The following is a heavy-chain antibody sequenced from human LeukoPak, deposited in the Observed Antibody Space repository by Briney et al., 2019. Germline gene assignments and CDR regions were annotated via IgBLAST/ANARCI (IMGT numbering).Heavy chain of an antibody. J-gene: IGHJ4*02. CDR1: GGSISSGGYS. CDR3: ARRQLWPYKYFDY. Sequence: SQTLSLTCAVSGGSISSGGYSWSWIRQPPGKGLEWIGYIYHSGSTYCNPSLKSRVTISVDRSKNQFSPKLSSVTAADTAVYYCARRQLWPYKYFDYWGQGTLVTVSS. CDR2: IYHSGST. D-gene: IGHD5-18*01. V-gene: IGHV4-30-2*01.